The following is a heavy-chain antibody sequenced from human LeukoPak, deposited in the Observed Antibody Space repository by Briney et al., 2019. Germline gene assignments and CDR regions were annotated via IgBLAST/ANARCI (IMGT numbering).Heavy chain of an antibody. V-gene: IGHV4-59*08. CDR1: GVSSSSSY. J-gene: IGHJ4*02. CDR2: IFYTGDS. Sequence: PSETLFLTCTVSGVSSSSSYWSWIRQPPGKGLEWIGYIFYTGDSNHNPSFKSRVSISLDTSKDQISLKLYSVTAADTAVYYCARHRFASPLDSWGQGTLVTVSS. D-gene: IGHD2-21*01. CDR3: ARHRFASPLDS.